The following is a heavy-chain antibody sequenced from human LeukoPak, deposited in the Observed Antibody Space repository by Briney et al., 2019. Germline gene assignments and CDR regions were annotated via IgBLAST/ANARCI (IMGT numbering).Heavy chain of an antibody. CDR2: IYYSGST. CDR3: ARGPRMPYYYGSGSYFTRTNWFDP. D-gene: IGHD3-10*01. CDR1: GGSISSSSYY. V-gene: IGHV4-39*01. J-gene: IGHJ5*02. Sequence: SETLSLTCTVSGGSISSSSYYWGWIRQPPGKGLEWIGSIYYSGSTYYNPSLKSRVTISVDTSKNQFSLKLSSVTAADTAVYYCARGPRMPYYYGSGSYFTRTNWFDPWGQGTLVTVSS.